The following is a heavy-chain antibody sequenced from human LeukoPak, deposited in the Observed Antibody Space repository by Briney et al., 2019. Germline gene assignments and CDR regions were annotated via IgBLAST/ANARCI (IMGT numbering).Heavy chain of an antibody. Sequence: GGSLRLSCAASGFDFSSNWMHWVRHAPGQGLVWVSRIKGDGISTNYADSVKGRFTISRDIAKSTLYLQMNSLRAEDTGVYYCAKDHYWSIDYWGRGTLVTVSS. D-gene: IGHD3-3*01. CDR3: AKDHYWSIDY. J-gene: IGHJ4*02. CDR2: IKGDGIST. V-gene: IGHV3-74*01. CDR1: GFDFSSNW.